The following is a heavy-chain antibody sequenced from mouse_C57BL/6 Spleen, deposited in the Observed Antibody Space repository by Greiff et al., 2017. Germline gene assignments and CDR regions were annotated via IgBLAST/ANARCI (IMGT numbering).Heavy chain of an antibody. CDR1: GYSIPSGYY. D-gene: IGHD1-1*01. CDR3: ARDYGSSYGYFDV. J-gene: IGHJ1*03. Sequence: EVKLMESGPGLVKPSQSLSLTCSVTGYSIPSGYYWNWLRQFPGNKLEWMGYISYDGSNNYNPSLKNRISITRDTSKNQFFLKLNSVTTEDTATYYCARDYGSSYGYFDVWGTGTTVTVSS. CDR2: ISYDGSN. V-gene: IGHV3-6*01.